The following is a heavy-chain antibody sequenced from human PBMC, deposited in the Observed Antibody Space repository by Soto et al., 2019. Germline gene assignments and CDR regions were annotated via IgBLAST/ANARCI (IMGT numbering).Heavy chain of an antibody. CDR2: IYYSGST. V-gene: IGHV4-31*03. Sequence: PSETLSLTCSVSGGSIRSGSYYWSWIRQHPGKGLEWIGYIYYSGSTYYNPSLKSRVTISVDTSKNQFSLKLSSVTAADTAVYYCARDSRAVGSGYEKPYGMDVWGQGTTVTAP. CDR3: ARDSRAVGSGYEKPYGMDV. CDR1: GGSIRSGSYY. J-gene: IGHJ6*02. D-gene: IGHD5-12*01.